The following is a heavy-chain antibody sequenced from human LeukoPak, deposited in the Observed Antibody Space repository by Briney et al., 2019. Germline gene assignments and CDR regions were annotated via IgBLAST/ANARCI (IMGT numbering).Heavy chain of an antibody. CDR2: IYTSGST. Sequence: SETLSLTCTVSGGSISSYYWSWIRQPPGKGLECIAYIYTSGSTNYNPSLKSRVTISVDTSKNQFSLKLSSVTAADTAVYYCARYARYYYDSSGGYYFDYWGQGTLVTVSS. CDR3: ARYARYYYDSSGGYYFDY. J-gene: IGHJ4*02. V-gene: IGHV4-4*09. D-gene: IGHD3-22*01. CDR1: GGSISSYY.